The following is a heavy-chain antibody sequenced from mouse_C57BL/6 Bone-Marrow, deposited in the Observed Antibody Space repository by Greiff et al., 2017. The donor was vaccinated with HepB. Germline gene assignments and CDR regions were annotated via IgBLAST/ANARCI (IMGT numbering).Heavy chain of an antibody. CDR1: GFSLSTSGMG. J-gene: IGHJ1*03. Sequence: ESGPGILQSSQTLSLICSFSGFSLSTSGMGVSWIRQPSGKGLEWLAHIYWDDDKRYNPSLKSRLTISKDTSRNQVFLKITSVDTADTATYYCARREGRDYGYWYFDVWGTGTTVTVSS. CDR2: IYWDDDK. V-gene: IGHV8-12*01. CDR3: ARREGRDYGYWYFDV. D-gene: IGHD1-1*02.